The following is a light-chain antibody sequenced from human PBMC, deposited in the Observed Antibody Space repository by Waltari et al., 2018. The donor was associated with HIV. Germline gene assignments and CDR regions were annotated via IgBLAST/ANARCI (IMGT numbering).Light chain of an antibody. J-gene: IGLJ3*02. Sequence: SFELTQPSSVSVSPGQTARITCSGDVLARKYARWFQKKPGQAPLLLIYKDNERPSGIPERFSGSSSGTTVTLTISGAQVDDEADYYCYSAADSDEVFGGGTKLTVL. CDR3: YSAADSDEV. CDR1: VLARKY. V-gene: IGLV3-27*01. CDR2: KDN.